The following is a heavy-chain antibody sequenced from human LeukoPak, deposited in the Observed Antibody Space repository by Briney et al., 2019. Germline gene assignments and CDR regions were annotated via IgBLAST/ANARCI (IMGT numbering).Heavy chain of an antibody. V-gene: IGHV4-34*01. D-gene: IGHD2-21*02. CDR3: AREAYCGGDCYSGFDH. J-gene: IGHJ4*02. CDR2: INHSGST. Sequence: PSETLSLTCAVYGGSFSGYYWSWIRQPPGKGLEWIGEINHSGSTNYNPSLKSRVTISVDTSKNQFSLKLSSVTAADTAVYYCAREAYCGGDCYSGFDHWGQGTLVTVSS. CDR1: GGSFSGYY.